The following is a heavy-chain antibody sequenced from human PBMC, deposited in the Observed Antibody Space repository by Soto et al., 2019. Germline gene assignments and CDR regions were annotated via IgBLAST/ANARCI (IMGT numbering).Heavy chain of an antibody. Sequence: SETLSLTCTVSGGSISSDYWSWIRQPPGKGLEWIGYIYYSGSTNYNPSLKSRVTISVDTSKNQFSLKLSSVTAADMAVYYCVRKTSGWPSWGQGTPVTVSS. J-gene: IGHJ4*02. CDR1: GGSISSDY. V-gene: IGHV4-59*01. CDR2: IYYSGST. D-gene: IGHD6-19*01. CDR3: VRKTSGWPS.